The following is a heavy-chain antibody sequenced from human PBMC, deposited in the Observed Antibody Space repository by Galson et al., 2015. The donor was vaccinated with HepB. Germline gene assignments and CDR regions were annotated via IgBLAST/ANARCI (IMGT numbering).Heavy chain of an antibody. CDR2: ISRSGTPR. CDR1: GFIFSDYY. V-gene: IGHV3-11*01. Sequence: SLRLSCAASGFIFSDYYMTWIRQAPGEELEGVSYISRSGTPRYTAAAVKGRFTISMDHAKNSLSLQMSSLRAEDTAVYYCARVNSHYGDAFDIWGQGTMVTVSS. D-gene: IGHD4-11*01. CDR3: ARVNSHYGDAFDI. J-gene: IGHJ3*02.